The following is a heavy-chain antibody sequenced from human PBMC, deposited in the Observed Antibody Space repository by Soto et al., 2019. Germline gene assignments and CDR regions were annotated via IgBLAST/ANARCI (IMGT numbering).Heavy chain of an antibody. J-gene: IGHJ4*02. CDR1: GVSVSSGSFY. D-gene: IGHD4-17*01. V-gene: IGHV4-61*01. CDR2: GSYSGTT. CDR3: ARGATVTQYDY. Sequence: SETLSLTCTVSGVSVSSGSFYWAWIRQPPGKRLEWIGFGSYSGTTNYKPSLKSRVTISVDTSRSQISLKVSSLTAADTAAYYCARGATVTQYDYWGQGALVTVSS.